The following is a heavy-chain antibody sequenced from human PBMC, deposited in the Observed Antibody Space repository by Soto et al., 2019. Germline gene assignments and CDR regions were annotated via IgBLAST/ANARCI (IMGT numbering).Heavy chain of an antibody. D-gene: IGHD3-10*01. CDR1: GGSISSSSYY. CDR2: IYYSGST. CDR3: ASLWFGELSLTNYYYYMDV. V-gene: IGHV4-39*01. Sequence: PSETLSLTCTVSGGSISSSSYYWGWIRQPPGKGLEWIGSIYYSGSTYYNPSLKSRVTISVDTSKNQFSLKLSSVTAADTAVYYCASLWFGELSLTNYYYYMDVWGKGTTVTVSS. J-gene: IGHJ6*03.